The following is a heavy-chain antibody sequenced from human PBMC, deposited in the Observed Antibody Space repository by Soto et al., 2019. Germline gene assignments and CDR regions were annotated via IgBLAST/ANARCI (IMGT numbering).Heavy chain of an antibody. D-gene: IGHD4-17*01. V-gene: IGHV1-69*02. Sequence: QVQLVQSGAEVKKPGSSVKVSCKASGGTFSSYTISWVRQAPGQGLEWMGRIIPILGIANYAQKFQGRVTINADKSTSTAYMELSSLRSEDTAVYYCALRPRDYGGGLHFDYWGQGTLVTVSS. J-gene: IGHJ4*02. CDR1: GGTFSSYT. CDR3: ALRPRDYGGGLHFDY. CDR2: IIPILGIA.